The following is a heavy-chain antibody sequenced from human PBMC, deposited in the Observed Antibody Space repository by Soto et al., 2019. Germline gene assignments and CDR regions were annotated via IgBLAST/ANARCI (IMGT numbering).Heavy chain of an antibody. CDR3: ARRKGYSGYDRYYYYGMDV. CDR2: IIPIFGTA. V-gene: IGHV1-69*13. J-gene: IGHJ6*02. Sequence: SLKVSCQSSGDTFSSYAISRVRQAPGQVLKWMGGIIPIFGTANYAQKFQGRVTITADESTSTAYMELSSLRSEDTAVYYCARRKGYSGYDRYYYYGMDVWGQGNTVTVSS. D-gene: IGHD5-12*01. CDR1: GDTFSSYA.